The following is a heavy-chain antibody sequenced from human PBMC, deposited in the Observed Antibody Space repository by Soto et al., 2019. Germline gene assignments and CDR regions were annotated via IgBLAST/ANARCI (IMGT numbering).Heavy chain of an antibody. V-gene: IGHV1-69*13. CDR3: ALSPGDSYGPHYYYYYGMDV. D-gene: IGHD5-18*01. CDR1: GGTFSSYA. Sequence: SVKVSCKASGGTFSSYAISWVRQAPGQGLEWMGGIIPIFGTANYAQKFQGRVTITADESTGTAYMELSSLRSEDTAVYYCALSPGDSYGPHYYYYYGMDVWGQGTTVTVS. CDR2: IIPIFGTA. J-gene: IGHJ6*02.